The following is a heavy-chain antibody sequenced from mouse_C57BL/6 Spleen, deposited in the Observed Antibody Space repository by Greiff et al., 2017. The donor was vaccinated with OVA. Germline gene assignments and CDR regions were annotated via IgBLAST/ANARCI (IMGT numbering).Heavy chain of an antibody. V-gene: IGHV1-69*01. CDR3: ARWDTTVVEAYYFDY. Sequence: QVQLQQPGAELVMPGASVKLSCKASGYTFTSYWMHWVKQRPGQGLEWIGEIDPSDSYTNYNQKFKGKSTLTVDKSSSTAYMQLSRLTSEDSAVYYCARWDTTVVEAYYFDYWGKGTTLTVAS. CDR2: IDPSDSYT. D-gene: IGHD1-1*01. CDR1: GYTFTSYW. J-gene: IGHJ2*01.